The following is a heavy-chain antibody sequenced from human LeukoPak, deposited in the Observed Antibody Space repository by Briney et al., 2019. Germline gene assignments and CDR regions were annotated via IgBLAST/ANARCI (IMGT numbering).Heavy chain of an antibody. CDR1: GFTFSSYA. V-gene: IGHV3-49*04. D-gene: IGHD3-3*01. J-gene: IGHJ4*02. CDR2: IRSKAYGGTT. Sequence: GGSLRLSCAASGFTFSSYAMSWVRQAPGKGLEWVGFIRSKAYGGTTEYAASVKGRFTISRDDSKSIAYLQMNSPKTEDTAVYYCTRRRVEWLRSFDYWGQGTLVTVSS. CDR3: TRRRVEWLRSFDY.